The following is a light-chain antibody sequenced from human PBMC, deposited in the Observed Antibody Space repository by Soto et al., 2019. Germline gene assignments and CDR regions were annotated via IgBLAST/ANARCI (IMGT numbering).Light chain of an antibody. V-gene: IGLV4-69*01. J-gene: IGLJ2*01. CDR2: LNSDGRH. CDR1: SGHSNYA. CDR3: QTWGTGIQV. Sequence: QSVLTQSPSASASLGASVTLTCTLSSGHSNYAIAWHQQQPEKGPRYLMKLNSDGRHSKGDGIPDRFSGSSSGAERYLTISSLQSEDEADYYCQTWGTGIQVFGGGTKVTV.